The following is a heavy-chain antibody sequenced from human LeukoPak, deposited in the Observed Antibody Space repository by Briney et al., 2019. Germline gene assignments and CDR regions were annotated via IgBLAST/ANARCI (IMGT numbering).Heavy chain of an antibody. J-gene: IGHJ4*02. CDR2: ISPSADDT. CDR1: GFTFSSNG. V-gene: IGHV3-23*01. CDR3: ATYRQVLLPFES. Sequence: PGGSLRLSCAASGFTFSSNGMSWVRQAPGKGLEWVSAISPSADDTNYADSVKGRFTISRDNSRNTLFLQLNSLRAEDTAIYYCATYRQVLLPFESWGQGTLVTVSS. D-gene: IGHD2-8*02.